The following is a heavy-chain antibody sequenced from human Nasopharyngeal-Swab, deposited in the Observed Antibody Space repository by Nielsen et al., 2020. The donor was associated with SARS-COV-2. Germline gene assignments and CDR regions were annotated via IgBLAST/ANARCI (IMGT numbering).Heavy chain of an antibody. CDR2: ISAYNGNT. Sequence: ASVKVSCKASGGTFSSYGISWVRQAPGQGLEWMGWISAYNGNTNYAQKLQGRVTMTTDTSTSTAYMELRSLRSDDTAVYYCASRIRPYYGSGSYSYHYGMDVWGQGTTVTVSS. D-gene: IGHD3-10*01. J-gene: IGHJ6*02. CDR3: ASRIRPYYGSGSYSYHYGMDV. CDR1: GGTFSSYG. V-gene: IGHV1-18*01.